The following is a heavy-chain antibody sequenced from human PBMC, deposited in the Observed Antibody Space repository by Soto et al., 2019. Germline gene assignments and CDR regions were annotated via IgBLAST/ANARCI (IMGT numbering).Heavy chain of an antibody. Sequence: SETLSLTCTVSGGSISSYYWSWIRQPPGKGLEWIGYIYYSGSTNYNPSLKSRVTISVDTSKNQFSLKLSSVTAADTAVYYCARVVAAPEAYYYYYMDVWGKGTTVTVSS. CDR1: GGSISSYY. J-gene: IGHJ6*03. CDR3: ARVVAAPEAYYYYYMDV. V-gene: IGHV4-59*01. CDR2: IYYSGST. D-gene: IGHD6-13*01.